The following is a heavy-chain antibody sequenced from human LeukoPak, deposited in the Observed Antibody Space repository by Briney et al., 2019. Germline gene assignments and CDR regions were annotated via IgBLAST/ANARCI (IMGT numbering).Heavy chain of an antibody. Sequence: ASVKVSCKASGGTFSNYALSWVRQAPGQGLEWMGRITTSSNAAIYAQKLQDRVTITADRTTRTTYMELSSLKSDDTAVYYCARATSSYYDTLTGNYYYGLDVWGQGTTVTVSS. CDR2: ITTSSNAA. V-gene: IGHV1-69*06. CDR3: ARATSSYYDTLTGNYYYGLDV. J-gene: IGHJ6*02. D-gene: IGHD3-9*01. CDR1: GGTFSNYA.